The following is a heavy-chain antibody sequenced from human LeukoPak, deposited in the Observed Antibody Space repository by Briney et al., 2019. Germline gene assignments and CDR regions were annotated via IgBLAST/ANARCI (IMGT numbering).Heavy chain of an antibody. CDR3: ARDGAAAGIGY. Sequence: GGSLRLSCAASGFTFSSYDMSWVRQAPGKGLEWVSVIYSGGSTYYADSVKGRFTISRDNSKNTLYLQMNSLRAEDTAVYYCARDGAAAGIGYWGQGTLVTVSS. CDR2: IYSGGST. CDR1: GFTFSSYD. V-gene: IGHV3-53*01. J-gene: IGHJ4*02. D-gene: IGHD6-13*01.